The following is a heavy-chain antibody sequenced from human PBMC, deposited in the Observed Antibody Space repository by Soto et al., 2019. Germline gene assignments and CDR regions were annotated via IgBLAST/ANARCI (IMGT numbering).Heavy chain of an antibody. CDR3: ARAYTCRAARRLAAFDI. J-gene: IGHJ3*02. CDR1: GGTFSSYA. D-gene: IGHD6-6*01. V-gene: IGHV1-69*01. CDR2: IVPIFGTA. Sequence: QVQLVQSGAEVKKPGSSVKFSCKASGGTFSSYAISWVRHAPGQGLEWMGGIVPIFGTANYAQKFQGRVTITADESKSTAYMELSSLRSEDTAVYYCARAYTCRAARRLAAFDIWGQGTMGKVSS.